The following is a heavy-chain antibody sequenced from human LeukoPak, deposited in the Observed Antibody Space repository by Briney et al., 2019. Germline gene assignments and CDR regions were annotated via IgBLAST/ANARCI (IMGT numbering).Heavy chain of an antibody. D-gene: IGHD1-20*01. Sequence: ASVKVSCKASGYTFTSYGISWVRPAPGQGLEWMGWISAYNGNTNYAQKLQGRVTMTTDTSTSTAYKELRSLRSDDTAVYYCARELITGTGIDYWGQGTLVTVSS. CDR1: GYTFTSYG. CDR3: ARELITGTGIDY. CDR2: ISAYNGNT. V-gene: IGHV1-18*01. J-gene: IGHJ4*02.